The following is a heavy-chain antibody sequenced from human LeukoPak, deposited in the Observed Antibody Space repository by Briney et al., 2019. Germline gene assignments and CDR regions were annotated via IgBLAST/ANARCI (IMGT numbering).Heavy chain of an antibody. J-gene: IGHJ5*02. V-gene: IGHV4-34*01. CDR1: GGSVSGYY. Sequence: PSGTLSLTCAVYGGSVSGYYWSWIRQPPGKGLEWIGESNHSGSTNYNPSLKSRVTISLDTSKNQFSLKLSSVTAADTAVYYCARGQKWGRSWFDPWGQGTLVTVSS. CDR3: ARGQKWGRSWFDP. D-gene: IGHD3-16*01. CDR2: SNHSGST.